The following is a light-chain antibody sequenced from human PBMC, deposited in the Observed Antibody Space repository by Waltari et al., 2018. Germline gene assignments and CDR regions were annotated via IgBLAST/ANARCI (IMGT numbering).Light chain of an antibody. CDR2: GNN. Sequence: QSVLTPPPSVSGAPGPRVTISCPGPSSNIGAVHDAHWSQDFPGTAPKRLIYGNNKRPSGVPDRFSGSKSDTSASLAIGGLQAEDEADYYCQSFDIRLSGGVVFGGGTKVTVL. CDR3: QSFDIRLSGGVV. J-gene: IGLJ3*02. V-gene: IGLV1-40*01. CDR1: SSNIGAVHD.